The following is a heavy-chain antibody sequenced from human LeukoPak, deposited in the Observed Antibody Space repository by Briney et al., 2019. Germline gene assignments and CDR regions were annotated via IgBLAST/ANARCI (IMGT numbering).Heavy chain of an antibody. D-gene: IGHD6-13*01. CDR1: GYTFTNYG. J-gene: IGHJ4*02. CDR3: ARDTRITAAEYTFDY. CDR2: IIPIFGTA. Sequence: GASVKVSCKASGYTFTNYGISWVRQAPGQGLEWVGGIIPIFGTANYAQKFQGRVTITADESTNTAYMELSSLRSEDTAVYYRARDTRITAAEYTFDYWGQGTLVTVSS. V-gene: IGHV1-69*13.